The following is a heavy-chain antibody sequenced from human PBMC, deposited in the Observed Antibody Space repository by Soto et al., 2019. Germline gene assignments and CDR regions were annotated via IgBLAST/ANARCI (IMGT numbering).Heavy chain of an antibody. J-gene: IGHJ5*02. CDR1: GGTFSRYT. CDR2: IIPIAAIA. V-gene: IGHV1-69*02. Sequence: ASVKVSCKASGGTFSRYTINWVRQAPGQGLEWMGRIIPIAAIANYTQKFQGRVTITVVKSSTTAYMELSSLRSDDTAVYYCARGSTIVRGAPSWFDPWGQGNLVTVSS. D-gene: IGHD3-10*01. CDR3: ARGSTIVRGAPSWFDP.